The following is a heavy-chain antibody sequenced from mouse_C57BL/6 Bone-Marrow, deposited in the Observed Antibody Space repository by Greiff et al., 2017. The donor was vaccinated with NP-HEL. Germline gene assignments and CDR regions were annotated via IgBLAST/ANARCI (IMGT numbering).Heavy chain of an antibody. J-gene: IGHJ2*01. CDR3: ARELRPPFDY. D-gene: IGHD1-2*01. V-gene: IGHV5-17*01. CDR1: GFTFSDYG. Sequence: EVQVVESGGGLGKPGGARKFYCEASGFTFSDYGMHWVRQAPEKGLEWVAYISSGSSTIYYADTVKGRFTISRDNAKNTLFLQMTSLRSEDTAMYYCARELRPPFDYWGQGTTLTVSS. CDR2: ISSGSSTI.